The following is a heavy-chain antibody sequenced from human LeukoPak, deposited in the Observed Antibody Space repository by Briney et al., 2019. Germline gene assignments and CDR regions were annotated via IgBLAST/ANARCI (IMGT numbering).Heavy chain of an antibody. J-gene: IGHJ5*02. CDR2: ISGSGGST. V-gene: IGHV3-23*01. Sequence: QAGGSLRLSCAASGFTFSSYAMSWVRQAPGKGLEWVSVISGSGGSTYYVDSVKGRFTISRDNSKNTLSLQMNSLRAEDTAVYYCAKGDSGYYYGSSGYLNWFDPWGQGTLVTVSS. D-gene: IGHD3-22*01. CDR1: GFTFSSYA. CDR3: AKGDSGYYYGSSGYLNWFDP.